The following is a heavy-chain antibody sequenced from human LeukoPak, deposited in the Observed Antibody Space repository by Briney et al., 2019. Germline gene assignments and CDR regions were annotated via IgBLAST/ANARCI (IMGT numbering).Heavy chain of an antibody. CDR1: GFTFSSYA. CDR2: ISYDGSNK. J-gene: IGHJ5*02. V-gene: IGHV3-30*09. D-gene: IGHD6-19*01. CDR3: ARGLSPIAVAGTGRYNWFDP. Sequence: PGGSLRLSCAASGFTFSSYAMHWVRQAPGKGLEWVAVISYDGSNKYYADSVKGRFAISRDNSKNTLYLQMNSLRAEDTAVYYCARGLSPIAVAGTGRYNWFDPWGQGTLVTVSS.